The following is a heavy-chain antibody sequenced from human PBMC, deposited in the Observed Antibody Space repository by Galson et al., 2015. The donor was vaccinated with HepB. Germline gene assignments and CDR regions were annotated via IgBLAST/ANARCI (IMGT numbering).Heavy chain of an antibody. V-gene: IGHV1-18*01. CDR1: GYTFTSYG. CDR3: ARGRGYSGDDYFDY. D-gene: IGHD5-18*01. Sequence: SVKVSCKASGYTFTSYGISWVRQAPGQGLEWVGWISGYTGDTNYAQNLQGRVTMTTDTSTSTAYMELRSLRSDDTAVYYCARGRGYSGDDYFDYWGQGTLVTVSS. J-gene: IGHJ4*02. CDR2: ISGYTGDT.